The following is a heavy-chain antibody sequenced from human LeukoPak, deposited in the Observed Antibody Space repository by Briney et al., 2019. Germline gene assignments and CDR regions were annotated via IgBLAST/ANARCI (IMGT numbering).Heavy chain of an antibody. CDR1: GFTFSNSA. J-gene: IGHJ6*03. CDR3: ARSVEGYCSGGSCYSYYYYMDV. V-gene: IGHV3-23*01. D-gene: IGHD2-15*01. CDR2: ISGSGGST. Sequence: GGSLRLSCAASGFTFSNSAMNWVRQAPGKGLEWVSAISGSGGSTYYADSVKGRFTISRDNSKNTLYLQMNSLRAEDTAVYYCARSVEGYCSGGSCYSYYYYMDVWGKGTTVTVSS.